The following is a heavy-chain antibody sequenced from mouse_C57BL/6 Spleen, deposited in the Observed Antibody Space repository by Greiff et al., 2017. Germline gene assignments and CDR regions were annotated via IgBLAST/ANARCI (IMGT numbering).Heavy chain of an antibody. Sequence: LVKPGASVKLSCKASGYTFTEYTIHWVKQRSGQGLEWIGWFYPGSGSIKYNEKFKDKATLTADKSSSTVYMELSRLTSEDSAVYFCARHEEEVYYGSSYWYFDVWGTGTTVTVSS. CDR1: GYTFTEYT. V-gene: IGHV1-62-2*01. D-gene: IGHD1-1*01. J-gene: IGHJ1*03. CDR2: FYPGSGSI. CDR3: ARHEEEVYYGSSYWYFDV.